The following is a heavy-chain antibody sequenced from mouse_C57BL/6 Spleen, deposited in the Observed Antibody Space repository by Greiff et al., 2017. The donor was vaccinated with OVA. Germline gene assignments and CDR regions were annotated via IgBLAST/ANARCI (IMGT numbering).Heavy chain of an antibody. CDR3: AREPYGNYYFDY. CDR2: INPNNGGT. J-gene: IGHJ2*01. Sequence: EVQLQQSGPELVKPGASVKMSCKASGYTFTDYNMHWVKQSHGKSLEWIGYINPNNGGTSYNQKFKGKATLTVNKSSSTAYMELRSLTSEDSAVYYCAREPYGNYYFDYWGQGTTLTVSS. D-gene: IGHD2-1*01. CDR1: GYTFTDYN. V-gene: IGHV1-22*01.